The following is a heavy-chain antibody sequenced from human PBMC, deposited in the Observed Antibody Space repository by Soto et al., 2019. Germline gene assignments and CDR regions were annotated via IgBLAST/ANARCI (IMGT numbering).Heavy chain of an antibody. CDR1: GFTFSSYA. J-gene: IGHJ3*02. V-gene: IGHV3-30-3*01. CDR2: ISYDGSNK. CDR3: ARDDDYYDSSGYLDAFDI. Sequence: QVQLVESGGGVVQPGRSLRLSCAASGFTFSSYAMHWVRQAPGKGLEWVAVISYDGSNKYYADSVKGRFTISRDNSKNTLYLQMNSLRAEDTAVYYCARDDDYYDSSGYLDAFDIWGQGTMVTVSS. D-gene: IGHD3-22*01.